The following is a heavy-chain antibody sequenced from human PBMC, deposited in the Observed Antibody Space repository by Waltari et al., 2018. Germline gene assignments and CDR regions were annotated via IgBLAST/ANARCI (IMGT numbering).Heavy chain of an antibody. D-gene: IGHD3-3*01. V-gene: IGHV3-43D*03. CDR3: AKVAPDFWSGYYGL. CDR1: GFTFDDYA. J-gene: IGHJ4*02. CDR2: ISWDGGST. Sequence: EVQLVESGGVVVQPGGSLRLSCAASGFTFDDYAMHWVRQAPGKGLEWVSLISWDGGSTYYADSVKGRFTISRDNSKNSLYLQMNSLRAEDTALYYCAKVAPDFWSGYYGLWGQGTLVTVSS.